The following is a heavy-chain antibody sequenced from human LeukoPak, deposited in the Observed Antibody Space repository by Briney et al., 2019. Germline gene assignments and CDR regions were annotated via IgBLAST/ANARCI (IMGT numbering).Heavy chain of an antibody. Sequence: QPGGSLRLSCSASGFTFSSYAMHWVRQAPGKGLEYVSAISSNGGTTYYADSVKGRFTISRDNSKNTLYLQMSSLRAEDTAVYYCAKDRRIAVAGEAWFDPWGQGTLVTVSS. CDR3: AKDRRIAVAGEAWFDP. V-gene: IGHV3-64D*09. CDR2: ISSNGGTT. D-gene: IGHD6-19*01. CDR1: GFTFSSYA. J-gene: IGHJ5*02.